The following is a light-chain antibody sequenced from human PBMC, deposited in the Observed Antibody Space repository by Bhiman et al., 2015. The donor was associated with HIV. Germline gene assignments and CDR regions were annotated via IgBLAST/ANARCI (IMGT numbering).Light chain of an antibody. V-gene: IGLV6-57*03. Sequence: NFMLTHALSLSESPGKTVTIYCARDSGAIGSNYVQWYQQRPGSAPTILIYKDNQRPSGVPDRFSGSIDSSSNSASLTISGLKTEDEADYYCQSYDTTDHWVFGGGTKLTVL. CDR2: KDN. CDR1: SGAIGSNY. CDR3: QSYDTTDHWV. J-gene: IGLJ3*02.